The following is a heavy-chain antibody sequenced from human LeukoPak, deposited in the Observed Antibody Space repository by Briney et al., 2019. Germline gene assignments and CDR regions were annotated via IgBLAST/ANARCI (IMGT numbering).Heavy chain of an antibody. CDR3: ARDHTESSSLNFRNYYYYGMDI. CDR1: GGSVRSGDYS. J-gene: IGHJ6*02. D-gene: IGHD5-18*01. Sequence: PSESLSLACTVVGGSVRSGDYSWDWIRQHPGRGLGWFGYIYYSGSTYYNPSRTSRVAMSVDTSKNQFSLKPSSVTAADTAIYYCARDHTESSSLNFRNYYYYGMDIWGQGTTVIVSS. CDR2: IYYSGST. V-gene: IGHV4-31*03.